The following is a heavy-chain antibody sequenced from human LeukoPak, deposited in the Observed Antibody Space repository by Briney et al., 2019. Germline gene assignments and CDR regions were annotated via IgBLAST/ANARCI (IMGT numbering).Heavy chain of an antibody. D-gene: IGHD6-13*01. CDR3: ARDPGTSYYYYGMDV. J-gene: IGHJ6*02. V-gene: IGHV1-18*01. Sequence: SEKVSCKASGYTFTSYGIRWVRQAPGQGLEWMGWISAYNGNTNYAQKLQGRVTMTTDTSTSTAYMELRSLRSDDTAVYYCARDPGTSYYYYGMDVWGQGTTVTVS. CDR1: GYTFTSYG. CDR2: ISAYNGNT.